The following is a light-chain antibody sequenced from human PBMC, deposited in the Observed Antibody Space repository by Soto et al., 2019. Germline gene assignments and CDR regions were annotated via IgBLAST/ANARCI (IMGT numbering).Light chain of an antibody. CDR2: GAS. Sequence: IVKTQSPTTLSVSPGERVTLSCRASQSISINLAWYQRKPGQSPRLLFSGASTRATGVPVRFSGSGSGTEFTLSISSLQSEDFEVYFCQQHNNWPPTFGQGTKV. V-gene: IGKV3-15*01. CDR3: QQHNNWPPT. CDR1: QSISIN. J-gene: IGKJ1*01.